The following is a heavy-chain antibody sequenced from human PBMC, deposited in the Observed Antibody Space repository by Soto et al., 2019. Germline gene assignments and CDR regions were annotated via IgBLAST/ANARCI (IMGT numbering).Heavy chain of an antibody. D-gene: IGHD1-26*01. Sequence: GESLKISCNGSGYSFTTYWIGWVRQMPGKGLEWMGIIYPYDSETRYSPSFQGQVTISADKSISAAYLQWSSLKASDTAMYYCARHLVGATRGNFDYWGQGTLVTVSS. CDR1: GYSFTTYW. CDR2: IYPYDSET. V-gene: IGHV5-51*01. J-gene: IGHJ4*02. CDR3: ARHLVGATRGNFDY.